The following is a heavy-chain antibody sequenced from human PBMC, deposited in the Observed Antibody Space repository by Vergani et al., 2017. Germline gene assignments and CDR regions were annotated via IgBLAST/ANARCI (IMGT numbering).Heavy chain of an antibody. D-gene: IGHD3-16*01. CDR2: IYNSGNG. Sequence: QMQLQESGPGLVKASETLSLTCTVPGDPIISRSYYWGWIRPPPGNGLEWIGSIYNSGNGDSSSSLKSRVTISADTSKNQFSLRLTPVTAADTAVYYCASGKYYSDSTSHFRGRYFDVWGRGTLVTVPS. J-gene: IGHJ2*01. CDR3: ASGKYYSDSTSHFRGRYFDV. V-gene: IGHV4-39*01. CDR1: GDPIISRSYY.